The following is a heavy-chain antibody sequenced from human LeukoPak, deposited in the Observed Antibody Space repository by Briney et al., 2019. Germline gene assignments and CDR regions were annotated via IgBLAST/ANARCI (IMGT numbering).Heavy chain of an antibody. J-gene: IGHJ4*02. CDR3: AKAEWGFYYDSSGPGYFDY. CDR2: IIGSGGST. CDR1: GFTFTSYA. Sequence: GGSLRLSCAASGFTFTSYAMSWVRQAPGKGLEWVSAIIGSGGSTYYADSVQGRFTISRDNSKTTLYLQMNRLRAEDTAAYYCAKAEWGFYYDSSGPGYFDYWGQGTLVTVSS. D-gene: IGHD3-22*01. V-gene: IGHV3-23*01.